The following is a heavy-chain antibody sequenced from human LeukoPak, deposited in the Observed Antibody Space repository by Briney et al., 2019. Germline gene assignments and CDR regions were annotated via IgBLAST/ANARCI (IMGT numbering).Heavy chain of an antibody. J-gene: IGHJ4*02. D-gene: IGHD6-19*01. CDR2: ISGHNGNT. Sequence: ASVKVSCKASGYTFTSYGINWVRQAPGQGLDGMGWISGHNGNTNHVQKMQGRVTMTTDTSTNTAYMELRNLTSDDTAVYYCARGPGIAVAGVFDYWGQGSLVTVSS. V-gene: IGHV1-18*04. CDR1: GYTFTSYG. CDR3: ARGPGIAVAGVFDY.